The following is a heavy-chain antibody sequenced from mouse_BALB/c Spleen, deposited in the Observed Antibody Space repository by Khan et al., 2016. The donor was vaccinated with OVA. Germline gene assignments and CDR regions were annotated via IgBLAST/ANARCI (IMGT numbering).Heavy chain of an antibody. Sequence: QIQLVQSGPELKKPGETVKISCKASGYTFRNNGMNWVKQAPGKGLKWMRWINTYTGEPTYADDFKGRFAFSLETSANTAYLQINNLKNEDTATYFCARVGYNGTMDSWGQGTSVTVSS. CDR1: GYTFRNNG. D-gene: IGHD2-14*01. J-gene: IGHJ4*01. CDR2: INTYTGEP. V-gene: IGHV9-3-1*01. CDR3: ARVGYNGTMDS.